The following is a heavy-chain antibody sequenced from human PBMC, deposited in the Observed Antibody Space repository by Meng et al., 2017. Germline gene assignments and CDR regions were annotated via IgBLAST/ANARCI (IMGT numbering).Heavy chain of an antibody. CDR2: ISGSGGST. V-gene: IGHV3-23*01. CDR3: AKDGGAWGDYWATSYYYGMDV. D-gene: IGHD4-17*01. CDR1: GFTFSSYA. Sequence: GGSLRLSCAASGFTFSSYAMSWVRQAPGKGLEWVSAISGSGGSTYYADSVKGRFTISRDNSKNTLYLQMNSLRAEDTAVYYCAKDGGAWGDYWATSYYYGMDVWGQGTTVTVSS. J-gene: IGHJ6*02.